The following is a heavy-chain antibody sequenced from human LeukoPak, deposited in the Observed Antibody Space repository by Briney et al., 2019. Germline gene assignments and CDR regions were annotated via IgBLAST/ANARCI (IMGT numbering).Heavy chain of an antibody. J-gene: IGHJ4*02. V-gene: IGHV3-23*01. CDR1: GFTFSNFA. CDR2: TSASGGVT. Sequence: GGSLRLSCAASGFTFSNFAMHWVRLAPGKGPEWVSGTSASGGVTFYADSVKGRFTISRDSSKNTLYLQMSLLRADDTAVYYCGSVFDYWGQGALVTVSS. CDR3: GSVFDY.